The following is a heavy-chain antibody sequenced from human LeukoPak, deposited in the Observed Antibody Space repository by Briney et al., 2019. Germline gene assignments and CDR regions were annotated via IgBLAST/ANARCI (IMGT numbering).Heavy chain of an antibody. J-gene: IGHJ4*02. CDR2: MNSDGSTT. CDR1: GFTFSSYW. V-gene: IGHV3-74*01. Sequence: VGSLRLSCAASGFTFSSYWMHWVRQAPGKGLVWVSRMNSDGSTTNYADSVMGRFTISRDNAKNTLFLQINSLRAEDTAVYYCARANYYRFDYWGQGTLVTVSS. CDR3: ARANYYRFDY. D-gene: IGHD3-22*01.